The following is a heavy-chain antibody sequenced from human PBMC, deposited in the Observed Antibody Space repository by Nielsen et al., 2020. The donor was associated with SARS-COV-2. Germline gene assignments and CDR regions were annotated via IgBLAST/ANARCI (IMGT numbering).Heavy chain of an antibody. CDR1: GGSISSGGYY. D-gene: IGHD4-17*01. Sequence: SETLSLTCTVSGGSISSGGYYWSWIRQHPGKGLEWIGYIYYSGSTYYNPSLKSRVTISVDTSKNQFSLKLSSVTAADTAVYYCARGWTVTTFYYYYGMDVWGQGTTVTVSS. CDR3: ARGWTVTTFYYYYGMDV. CDR2: IYYSGST. J-gene: IGHJ6*02. V-gene: IGHV4-31*03.